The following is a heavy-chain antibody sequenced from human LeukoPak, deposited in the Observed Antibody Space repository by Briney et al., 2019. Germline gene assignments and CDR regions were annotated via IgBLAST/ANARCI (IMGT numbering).Heavy chain of an antibody. D-gene: IGHD1-26*01. V-gene: IGHV1-2*02. CDR1: GYTFTGYY. Sequence: ASVKVSCKASGYTFTGYYMHWVRQAPGQGLEWMGWINPNSGGTNYAQKFQGRVTMTEDTSTDTAYMELSSLRSEDTAVYYCATVGATTHFDYWGQGTLVTVSS. CDR3: ATVGATTHFDY. CDR2: INPNSGGT. J-gene: IGHJ4*02.